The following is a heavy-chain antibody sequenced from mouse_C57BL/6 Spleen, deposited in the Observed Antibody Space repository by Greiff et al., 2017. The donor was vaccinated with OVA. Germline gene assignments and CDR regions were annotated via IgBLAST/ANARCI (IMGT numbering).Heavy chain of an antibody. D-gene: IGHD2-2*01. V-gene: IGHV1-59*01. CDR3: ARTSAYGYDASFDY. J-gene: IGHJ2*01. CDR2: IDPSDSYT. CDR1: GYTFTSYW. Sequence: QVQLQQPGAELVRPGTSVKLSCKASGYTFTSYWMHWVKQRPGQGLEWIGVIDPSDSYTNYNQKFKGKATLTVDTSSSTAYMQLSSLTSEDSAVYYCARTSAYGYDASFDYWGQGTTLTVSS.